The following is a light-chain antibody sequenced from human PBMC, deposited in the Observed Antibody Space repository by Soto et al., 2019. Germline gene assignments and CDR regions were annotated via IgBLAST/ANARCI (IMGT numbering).Light chain of an antibody. V-gene: IGKV1-39*01. CDR2: AAS. J-gene: IGKJ2*01. CDR1: QSISSY. CDR3: QQSYSTPHT. Sequence: DIKMTQTPSSLSASVGDRVTLTCRASQSISSYLNWYQQKPGKAPKLLMYAASSLQSGVPSRFSGSGSGTDFTLTISSLQPEDFATYYCQQSYSTPHTFGQGTKLEIK.